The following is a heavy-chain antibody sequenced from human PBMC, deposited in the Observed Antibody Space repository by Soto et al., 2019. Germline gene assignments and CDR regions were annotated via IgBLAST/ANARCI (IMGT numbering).Heavy chain of an antibody. CDR2: ISSTGSAI. V-gene: IGHV3-11*01. D-gene: IGHD3-3*01. CDR3: ARGSRQRFLEWLLFDY. CDR1: GFTFSDYY. J-gene: IGHJ4*02. Sequence: VQLVESGGGLVQPGGSLRLSCAASGFTFSDYYMSWIRQAPGKGLEWISYISSTGSAIYYADSVKGRFTSSRDNAKNSLYLQMNSLRAEDTAVYFCARGSRQRFLEWLLFDYWGQGNLVTVSS.